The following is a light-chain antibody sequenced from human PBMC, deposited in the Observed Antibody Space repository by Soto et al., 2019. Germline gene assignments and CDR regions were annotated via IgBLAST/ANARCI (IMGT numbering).Light chain of an antibody. Sequence: QSALTQPRSVSGSPGQSVTISCTGTGSDVGGYDFVSWYQQHPGKAPELMIYDVSKRPSGVPDRFSGSKSGNTASLTIHGIQADDEADYYCCSYAGTYTVVFGGGTKVTVL. V-gene: IGLV2-11*01. CDR1: GSDVGGYDF. CDR3: CSYAGTYTVV. CDR2: DVS. J-gene: IGLJ2*01.